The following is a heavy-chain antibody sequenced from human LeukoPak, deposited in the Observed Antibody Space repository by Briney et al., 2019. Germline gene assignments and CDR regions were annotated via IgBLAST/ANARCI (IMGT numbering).Heavy chain of an antibody. V-gene: IGHV3-30*18. CDR1: GFTFSSYG. Sequence: GGPLRLSCAASGFTFSSYGMHWVRQAPGKGLEWVAVISYDGSNKYYADSVKGRFTISRDNSKNTLYLQMNSLRAEDTAVYYCAKDRRRYCSSTSCYGDFDYWGQGTLVTVSS. CDR2: ISYDGSNK. J-gene: IGHJ4*02. D-gene: IGHD2-2*01. CDR3: AKDRRRYCSSTSCYGDFDY.